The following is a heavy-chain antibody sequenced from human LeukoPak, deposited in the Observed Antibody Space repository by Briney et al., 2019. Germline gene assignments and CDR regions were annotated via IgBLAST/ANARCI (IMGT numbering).Heavy chain of an antibody. Sequence: GGSLRLSCAASGFTFSSYWMHWVRHAPGKGLVWVARINSDGSSTSYAGSVKGRFTISRDNAKNTLYLQMNSLRAEDTAVYYCARARYYYGSGSQNRIDYWGQGTLVTVSS. V-gene: IGHV3-74*01. J-gene: IGHJ4*02. CDR2: INSDGSST. CDR3: ARARYYYGSGSQNRIDY. D-gene: IGHD3-10*01. CDR1: GFTFSSYW.